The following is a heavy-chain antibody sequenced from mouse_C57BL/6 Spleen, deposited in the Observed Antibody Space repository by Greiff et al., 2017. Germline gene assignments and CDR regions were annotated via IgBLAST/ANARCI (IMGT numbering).Heavy chain of an antibody. CDR1: GYSITSGYY. V-gene: IGHV3-6*01. J-gene: IGHJ2*01. D-gene: IGHD2-4*01. Sequence: EVQVVESGPGLVKPSQSLSLTCSVTGYSITSGYYWNWIRQFPGNKLEWMGYISYDGSNNYNPSLKNRISITRDTSKNQFFLKLNSVTTEDTATYYCAIYYDYDPYYFDYWGQGTTLTVSS. CDR2: ISYDGSN. CDR3: AIYYDYDPYYFDY.